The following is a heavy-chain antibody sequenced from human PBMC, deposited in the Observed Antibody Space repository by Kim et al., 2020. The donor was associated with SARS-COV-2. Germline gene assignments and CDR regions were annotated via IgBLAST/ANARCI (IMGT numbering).Heavy chain of an antibody. CDR1: GFTFSSYA. CDR2: ISYDGSNK. Sequence: GGSLRLSCAASGFTFSSYAMHWVRQAPGKGLEWVAVISYDGSNKYYADSVKGLFTISRDNSKNTLYLQMNSLRAEDTAVYYCARVRISVAKSCDYWGQGTLVTVSS. V-gene: IGHV3-30-3*01. D-gene: IGHD6-19*01. J-gene: IGHJ4*02. CDR3: ARVRISVAKSCDY.